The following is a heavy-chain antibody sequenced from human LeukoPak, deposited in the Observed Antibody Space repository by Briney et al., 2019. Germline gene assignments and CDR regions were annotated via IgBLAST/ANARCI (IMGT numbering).Heavy chain of an antibody. V-gene: IGHV1-2*02. CDR1: GYTFTGYY. D-gene: IGHD6-19*01. CDR3: ARDDNTKYSSGWYLPGVDY. J-gene: IGHJ4*02. Sequence: ASVKVSCKASGYTFTGYYMHWVRQAPGQGLEWMGWINPNSGGTNYAQKFQGRVTMTRDTSISTAYMELSRLRSDDTAVYYCARDDNTKYSSGWYLPGVDYWGQGTLVTVSS. CDR2: INPNSGGT.